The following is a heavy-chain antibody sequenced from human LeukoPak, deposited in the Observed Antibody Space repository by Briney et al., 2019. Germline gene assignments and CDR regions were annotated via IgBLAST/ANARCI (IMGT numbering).Heavy chain of an antibody. D-gene: IGHD3-22*01. CDR1: GYTFTSYG. CDR2: ISAYNGNT. CDR3: ARDKVHSDVIVVNDAFDI. V-gene: IGHV1-18*01. J-gene: IGHJ3*02. Sequence: GASVKVSCKGSGYTFTSYGISWVRQAPGQGLEWMGWISAYNGNTNYAQKLQGRVTMTTDTSTSTAYMELRSLRSDDTAVYYCARDKVHSDVIVVNDAFDIWGQGTMVTVSS.